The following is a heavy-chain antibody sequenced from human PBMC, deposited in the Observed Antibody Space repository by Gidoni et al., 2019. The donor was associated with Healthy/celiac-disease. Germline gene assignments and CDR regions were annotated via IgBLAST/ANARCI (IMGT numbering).Heavy chain of an antibody. CDR2: ISAYNGNT. J-gene: IGHJ6*02. V-gene: IGHV1-18*04. Sequence: QVQLVQSGAEVKKPGASVKVSCKASGYTFTSYGISWVRQAPGQGLEWMGWISAYNGNTNYAQKLQGRVTMTTDTSTSTAYMELRSLRSDDTAVYYCAREGVVVAATLDQRYYYYGMDVWGQGTTVTVSS. CDR1: GYTFTSYG. CDR3: AREGVVVAATLDQRYYYYGMDV. D-gene: IGHD2-15*01.